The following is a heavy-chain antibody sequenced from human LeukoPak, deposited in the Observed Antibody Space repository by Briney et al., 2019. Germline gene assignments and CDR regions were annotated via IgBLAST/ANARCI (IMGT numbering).Heavy chain of an antibody. D-gene: IGHD3-10*01. CDR3: VREDMVRPY. CDR1: GCSLSTFW. V-gene: IGHV3-74*01. J-gene: IGHJ4*02. CDR2: SHNDGSDT. Sequence: GGSLRLSCAASGCSLSTFWMHWVRQGPGTGLVWVARSHNDGSDTIYADSVKGRFTVSRDNAKNAMYLQMNSLRVEDPAVYYCVREDMVRPYWGQGTLVTVSS.